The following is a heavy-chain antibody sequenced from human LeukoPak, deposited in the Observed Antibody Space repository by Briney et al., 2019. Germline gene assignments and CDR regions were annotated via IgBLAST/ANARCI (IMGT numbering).Heavy chain of an antibody. CDR2: IYPGDSDT. Sequence: GESLNISCQGSGSSFTSYWIGWVRQLPGKGLEWMRIIYPGDSDTRYSPSFQGQVTISADKSISTAYLQWSSLKASDTAMYYCATSSGTYGYDAFDIWGQGTMVTVSS. CDR3: ATSSGTYGYDAFDI. V-gene: IGHV5-51*01. J-gene: IGHJ3*02. D-gene: IGHD1-26*01. CDR1: GSSFTSYW.